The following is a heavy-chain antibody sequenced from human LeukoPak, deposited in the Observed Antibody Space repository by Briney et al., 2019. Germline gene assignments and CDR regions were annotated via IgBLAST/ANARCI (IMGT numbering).Heavy chain of an antibody. CDR1: GFTFSAYY. J-gene: IGHJ4*02. CDR3: ARDRSGGYLDY. CDR2: ISSASTYT. D-gene: IGHD3-10*01. V-gene: IGHV3-11*06. Sequence: PGGSLRLSCAASGFTFSAYYMNWIRQAPGKGLEWVSYISSASTYTNYADSVKGRFTISRDDAKNSLYLQMNSLRADDTAVYYCARDRSGGYLDYWGQGTLVTVSS.